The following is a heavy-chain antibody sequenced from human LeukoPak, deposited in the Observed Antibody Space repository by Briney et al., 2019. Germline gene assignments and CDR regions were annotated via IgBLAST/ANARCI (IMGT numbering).Heavy chain of an antibody. V-gene: IGHV4-39*01. CDR1: GGSISNYY. CDR2: IYYSGST. J-gene: IGHJ6*03. Sequence: SETLSLTCTVSGGSISNYYWSWIRQPPGKGLEWVGSIYYSGSTYYNPSLKSRVTISVDTSKNQFSLKLSSVTAADTAVYYCARVGYSSGWYGGYYYYYMDVWGKGTTVTISS. D-gene: IGHD6-19*01. CDR3: ARVGYSSGWYGGYYYYYMDV.